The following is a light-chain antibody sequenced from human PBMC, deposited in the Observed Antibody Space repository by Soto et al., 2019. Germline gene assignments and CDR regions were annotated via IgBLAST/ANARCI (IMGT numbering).Light chain of an antibody. Sequence: DIQMTQSPSTLSASVGDRVTITCRASQSISNWLAWYQQKPGKAPQLLIYHASNLESGVPSRFSGSGSGTEFTLTISSLQPDDFATYYCQHYYNYPWTFGQGTKVEIK. J-gene: IGKJ1*01. CDR3: QHYYNYPWT. CDR2: HAS. V-gene: IGKV1-5*01. CDR1: QSISNW.